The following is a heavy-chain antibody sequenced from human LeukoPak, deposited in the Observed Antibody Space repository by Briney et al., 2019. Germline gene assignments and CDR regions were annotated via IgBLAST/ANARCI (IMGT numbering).Heavy chain of an antibody. CDR2: ISSSSSTM. D-gene: IGHD3-22*01. V-gene: IGHV3-48*01. CDR1: GFTFSSYS. CDR3: AKGWDYYDSSGRDFDY. Sequence: TGGSLRLSCAASGFTFSSYSMNWVRQAPGKGLEWVSYISSSSSTMYYADSVKGRFTISRDNAKNSLYLQMNSLRAEDTAVYYCAKGWDYYDSSGRDFDYWGQGTLVTVSS. J-gene: IGHJ4*02.